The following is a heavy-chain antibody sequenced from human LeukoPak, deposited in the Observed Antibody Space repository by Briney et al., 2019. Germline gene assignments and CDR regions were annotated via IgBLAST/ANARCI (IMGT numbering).Heavy chain of an antibody. V-gene: IGHV3-23*01. CDR3: AKVKSFDYSNYCFDP. CDR1: GFTFSSYA. D-gene: IGHD4-11*01. CDR2: ISGSGGST. J-gene: IGHJ5*02. Sequence: PGGSLRLSCAASGFTFSSYAMSWVRQAPGKGLEWVSAISGSGGSTYYADSVKGRFTISRDNSKNTLYLQMNSLRAEDTAVYYCAKVKSFDYSNYCFDPWGQGTLVTVSS.